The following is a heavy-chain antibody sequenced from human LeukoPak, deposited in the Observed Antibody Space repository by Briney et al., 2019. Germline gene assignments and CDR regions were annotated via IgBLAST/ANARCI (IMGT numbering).Heavy chain of an antibody. Sequence: GGSLRLSCAASGFTFSNYAMHWVRQAPGKGLEWVAVMSYDGSNKYYADSVKGRFTISRDNAKNSLYLQMNSLRAEDTAVYYCASTVTTSYYYYYMDVWGKGTTVTVSS. V-gene: IGHV3-30*04. CDR1: GFTFSNYA. D-gene: IGHD4-17*01. CDR2: MSYDGSNK. J-gene: IGHJ6*03. CDR3: ASTVTTSYYYYYMDV.